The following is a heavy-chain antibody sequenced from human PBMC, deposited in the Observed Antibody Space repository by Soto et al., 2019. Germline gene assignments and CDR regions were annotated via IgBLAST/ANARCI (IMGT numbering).Heavy chain of an antibody. D-gene: IGHD2-15*01. CDR3: FGGYCSGGSCYPNYYYYGMDV. J-gene: IGHJ6*02. CDR1: GFTFSSYG. CDR2: ISYDGST. V-gene: IGHV3-30*03. Sequence: QPGGSLRLSCAASGFTFSSYGMHWVRQAPGKGLEWVAVISYDGSTYYADSVKGRFTISRDNSKNTLYLQMNSLRAEDTAVYYCFGGYCSGGSCYPNYYYYGMDVWGQGTTVTVSS.